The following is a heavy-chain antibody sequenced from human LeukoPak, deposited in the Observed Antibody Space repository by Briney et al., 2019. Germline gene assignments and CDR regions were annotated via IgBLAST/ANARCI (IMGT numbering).Heavy chain of an antibody. Sequence: GGSLRLSCAASGFTFSSYAMSWVRQAPGKGLDWVSAISGSGGSTYYADSVKGRFTISRDNSKNTLYLQMNSLRAEDTAVYYCAKDLGAYYYDSSGYCSFDYWGQGTLVTVSS. V-gene: IGHV3-23*01. D-gene: IGHD3-22*01. J-gene: IGHJ4*02. CDR1: GFTFSSYA. CDR3: AKDLGAYYYDSSGYCSFDY. CDR2: ISGSGGST.